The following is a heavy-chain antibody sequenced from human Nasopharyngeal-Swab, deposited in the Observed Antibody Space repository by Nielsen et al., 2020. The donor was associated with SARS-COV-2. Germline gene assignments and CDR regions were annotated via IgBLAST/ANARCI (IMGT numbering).Heavy chain of an antibody. CDR2: INSDGSST. Sequence: GESLKISCATSGFTFSSYWMHWVRQAPGKGLVWVSRINSDGSSTSYADSVKGRFTISRDNAKNTLYLQMNSLRAEDTAVYYCAGSRKLMDVWGQGATVTVSS. V-gene: IGHV3-74*01. D-gene: IGHD6-13*01. CDR1: GFTFSSYW. CDR3: AGSRKLMDV. J-gene: IGHJ6*02.